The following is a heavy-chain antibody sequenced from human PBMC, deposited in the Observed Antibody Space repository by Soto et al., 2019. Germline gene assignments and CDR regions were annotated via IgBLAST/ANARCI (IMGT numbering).Heavy chain of an antibody. CDR1: GGSISSGGYY. Sequence: SETLSLTCTVSGGSISSGGYYWNWIRQHPGKGLEWIGYIYYSGSTYYNPSLKSRVTISVDTSKNQFSLKLSAVTAADTAVYYCARVLGNDAFDIWGQGTMVTVSS. V-gene: IGHV4-31*03. D-gene: IGHD3-3*02. CDR3: ARVLGNDAFDI. J-gene: IGHJ3*02. CDR2: IYYSGST.